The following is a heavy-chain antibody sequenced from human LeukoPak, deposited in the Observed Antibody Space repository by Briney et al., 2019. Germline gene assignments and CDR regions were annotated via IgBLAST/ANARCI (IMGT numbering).Heavy chain of an antibody. V-gene: IGHV5-51*01. D-gene: IGHD6-13*01. CDR3: ARLLAALYGSNFDY. J-gene: IGHJ4*02. CDR2: IYPVDSDT. CDR1: GYTFSNYW. Sequence: GESLKISCKGSGYTFSNYWIGWVRQTPGKGLEWMVLIYPVDSDTRDSPSFQGQVTLSDDKSTNTAYLQWSNLKASDTAIYYCARLLAALYGSNFDYWGQGTLVTVSS.